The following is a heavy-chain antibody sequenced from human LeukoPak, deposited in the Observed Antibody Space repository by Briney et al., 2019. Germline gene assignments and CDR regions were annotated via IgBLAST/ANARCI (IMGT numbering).Heavy chain of an antibody. Sequence: ASLKVSCKASGYTFTGYYIHWVRQAPGQGLEWMGWFNPNNGGTNYAQKFQGRVTMTRDTSISTAFMELSRLTSDDTAVYYCARSVHQWGTNFDYWGQGTLVTVSS. CDR1: GYTFTGYY. V-gene: IGHV1-2*02. CDR3: ARSVHQWGTNFDY. CDR2: FNPNNGGT. J-gene: IGHJ4*02. D-gene: IGHD1-14*01.